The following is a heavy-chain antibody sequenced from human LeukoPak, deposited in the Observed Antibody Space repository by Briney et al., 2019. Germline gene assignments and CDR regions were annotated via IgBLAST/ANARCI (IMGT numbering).Heavy chain of an antibody. D-gene: IGHD1-26*01. J-gene: IGHJ4*02. Sequence: ASVKVSCKASGYTFTDYYMHWVRQAPGQGLEWMGWINPNSGGTNYAQKFQGRVTMTRDTSISTAYMELSRLRSDDTAVYYCARGVSGTYRFDYWGQGTLVTVSS. CDR3: ARGVSGTYRFDY. V-gene: IGHV1-2*02. CDR1: GYTFTDYY. CDR2: INPNSGGT.